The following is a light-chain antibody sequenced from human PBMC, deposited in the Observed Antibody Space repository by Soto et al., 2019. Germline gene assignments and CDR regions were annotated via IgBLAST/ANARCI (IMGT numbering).Light chain of an antibody. Sequence: EIVLTQSPGTLSLSPGERATLSCRASQSIRSSYLAWYQQKPGQAPRLLIYGASSRATGIPDRFSGSGSGTDFTLTIGRLEPEDFAVYYCQQYGTSPPYTFGHGTKLEIK. CDR3: QQYGTSPPYT. CDR1: QSIRSSY. V-gene: IGKV3-20*01. CDR2: GAS. J-gene: IGKJ2*01.